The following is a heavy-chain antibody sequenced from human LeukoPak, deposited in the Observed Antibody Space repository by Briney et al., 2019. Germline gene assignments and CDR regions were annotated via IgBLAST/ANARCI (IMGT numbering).Heavy chain of an antibody. CDR1: GYSFTSYW. CDR2: IYPGDSDT. V-gene: IGHV5-51*01. CDR3: ARSSWIVGANNWFDP. Sequence: GESLKISCKGSGYSFTSYWIGWVRQMPGKGLEWMGIIYPGDSDTRYSPSFQGQVTISADKSISTAYLQWSSLKASDTAMYYCARSSWIVGANNWFDPWGQGTLVTVSS. J-gene: IGHJ5*02. D-gene: IGHD1-26*01.